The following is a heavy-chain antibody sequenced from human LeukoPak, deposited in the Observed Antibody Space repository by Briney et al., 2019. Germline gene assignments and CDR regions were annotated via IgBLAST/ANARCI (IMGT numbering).Heavy chain of an antibody. CDR1: GFNFSTYA. Sequence: GGSQRLSCAASGFNFSTYAMHWVRQAPAKGLEWGSFIWYYLSNKFYAQSVKGQFTISRDNANNSLYLQMNSLRADDTAVYYCAILPAARGGYFDYWGQGTLVTVSS. CDR2: IWYYLSNK. V-gene: IGHV3-33*03. D-gene: IGHD2-2*01. J-gene: IGHJ4*02. CDR3: AILPAARGGYFDY.